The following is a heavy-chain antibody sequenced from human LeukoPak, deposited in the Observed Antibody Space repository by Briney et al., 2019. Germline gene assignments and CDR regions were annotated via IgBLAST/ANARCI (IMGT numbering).Heavy chain of an antibody. CDR3: ASSTAMVLYYFVY. J-gene: IGHJ4*02. CDR2: IIPIFGTA. V-gene: IGHV1-69*13. Sequence: ASVKVSCKASGGTFSSYAISWVRQAPGQGLEWMGGIIPIFGTANYAQKFQGRVTITADESTSTAYMELSSLRSEDTVVYYCASSTAMVLYYFVYWGQGTLVTVSS. D-gene: IGHD5-18*01. CDR1: GGTFSSYA.